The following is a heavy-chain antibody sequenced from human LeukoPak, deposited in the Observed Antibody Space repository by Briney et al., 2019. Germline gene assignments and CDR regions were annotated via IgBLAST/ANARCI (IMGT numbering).Heavy chain of an antibody. D-gene: IGHD1-26*01. CDR2: IYYSGST. J-gene: IGHJ5*02. CDR1: GGSISSYY. Sequence: SETLSLTCTFSGGSISSYYWSWIRQPPGKGLEWIGYIYYSGSTNYNPSLKSRVTISVDMSKNQFSLKLSSVTAADTAVYYCARCSGSYFWFDPWGQGTLVTVSS. V-gene: IGHV4-59*01. CDR3: ARCSGSYFWFDP.